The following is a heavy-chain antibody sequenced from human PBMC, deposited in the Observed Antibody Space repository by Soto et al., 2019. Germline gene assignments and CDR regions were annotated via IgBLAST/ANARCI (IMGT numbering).Heavy chain of an antibody. J-gene: IGHJ4*02. D-gene: IGHD2-2*01. V-gene: IGHV3-74*01. CDR3: ARDRDSTSNDNSFDY. CDR2: LNTDGSST. CDR1: GFTFSSCW. Sequence: VQLVESGGGLVQPGGSLRLSCAASGFTFSSCWMHWVRHVPGTGLVWVSRLNTDGSSTTYADSVTGRFTISRDNAKNTLYMEMKSLRAEDTAVYYCARDRDSTSNDNSFDYWGQGTLVTFAS.